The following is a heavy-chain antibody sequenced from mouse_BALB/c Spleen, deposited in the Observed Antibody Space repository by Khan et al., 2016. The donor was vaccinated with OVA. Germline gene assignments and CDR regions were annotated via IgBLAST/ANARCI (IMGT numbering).Heavy chain of an antibody. D-gene: IGHD1-2*01. J-gene: IGHJ4*01. CDR1: GFNIKDTY. V-gene: IGHV14-3*02. CDR2: IDPANGNT. CDR3: TYSLLLYVMDY. Sequence: EVQLQESGAELVKPGASVKLSCTASGFNIKDTYIHWVKQRPEQGLEWIGRIDPANGNTKYDPKIQGKATITADTSSNTAYFHLSSLTSEDTAVYYCTYSLLLYVMDYWGQGTSVTVSS.